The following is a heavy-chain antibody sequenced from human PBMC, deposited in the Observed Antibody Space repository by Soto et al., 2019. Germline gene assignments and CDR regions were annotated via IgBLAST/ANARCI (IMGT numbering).Heavy chain of an antibody. CDR1: GFTFSSYA. CDR2: ISGSGGST. D-gene: IGHD4-17*01. CDR3: AKFSVWMTTVTPFDY. Sequence: GGSLRLSCAASGFTFSSYAMSWVRQAPGKGLEWVSAISGSGGSTYYADSVKGRFTISRDNSKNTLYLQMNSLRAEDTAVYYCAKFSVWMTTVTPFDYWGQGTLVTVSS. J-gene: IGHJ4*02. V-gene: IGHV3-23*01.